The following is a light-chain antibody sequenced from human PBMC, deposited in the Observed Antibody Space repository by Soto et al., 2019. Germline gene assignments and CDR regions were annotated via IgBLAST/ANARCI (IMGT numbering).Light chain of an antibody. CDR3: QQYDSSPLT. J-gene: IGKJ1*01. Sequence: EIVLTQSPGTLSLSPGERATLSCRASQSVSSSYLAWYQQKPGQALRLLIYGASSRATGIPDRFSGSGSGTDFTLTISRLEPEDFAVYYCQQYDSSPLTFGQGTKVEIK. CDR2: GAS. V-gene: IGKV3-20*01. CDR1: QSVSSSY.